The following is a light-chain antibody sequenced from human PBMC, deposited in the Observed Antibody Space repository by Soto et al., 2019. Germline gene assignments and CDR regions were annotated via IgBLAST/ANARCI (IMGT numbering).Light chain of an antibody. V-gene: IGKV3-20*01. J-gene: IGKJ1*01. CDR1: QSVSNNY. CDR3: QQYGSSGT. Sequence: EIVLTQSPGTLSLSPGEGATLSCRASQSVSNNYLAWYQQKPGQAPRLLIYGASNSATGIPDRFSGSGSGTDFTLTISRLEPEDFAVYYCQQYGSSGTFGQGTKVDIK. CDR2: GAS.